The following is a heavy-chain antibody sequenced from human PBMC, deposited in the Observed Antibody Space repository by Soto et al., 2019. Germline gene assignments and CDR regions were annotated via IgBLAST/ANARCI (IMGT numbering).Heavy chain of an antibody. J-gene: IGHJ3*01. CDR3: ARDLADVHLWDAFDV. V-gene: IGHV1-69*01. Sequence: QVQLVQSEPELKKPGSSVKVSCKAPGDTFNSYGISWVRQAPGQGLEWMGGIVPMFGTTNLALKFEDRVTITADELTTTVYMEIRGLTSEDTAVYYCARDLADVHLWDAFDVWGHGTRVTVSS. CDR2: IVPMFGTT. D-gene: IGHD6-13*01. CDR1: GDTFNSYG.